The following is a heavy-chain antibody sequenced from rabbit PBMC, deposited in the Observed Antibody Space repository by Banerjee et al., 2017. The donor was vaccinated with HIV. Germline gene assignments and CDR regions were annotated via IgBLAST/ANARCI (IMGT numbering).Heavy chain of an antibody. CDR1: GFSFSSSYY. CDR2: INIVGGSA. D-gene: IGHD4-1*01. J-gene: IGHJ4*01. CDR3: ARDSNGWGHFNL. V-gene: IGHV1S40*01. Sequence: QSLEESGGGLFQPGGSLALTCTASGFSFSSSYYMCWVRQAPGKGLEWIGCINIVGGSAYYASWAKGRFTISKTSSTTVTLQMTSLTAADTATYFCARDSNGWGHFNLWGQGTLVTVS.